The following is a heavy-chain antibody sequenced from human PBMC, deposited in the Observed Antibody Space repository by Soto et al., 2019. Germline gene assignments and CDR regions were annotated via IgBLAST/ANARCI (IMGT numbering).Heavy chain of an antibody. J-gene: IGHJ3*02. Sequence: SETLSLTCTVSGGSISSGGYYWSWIRQHPGKGLEWIGYIYYSGSTYYNPSLKSRVTISVDTSKNQFSLKLSSVTAADTAVYYCARMGLLYYYDSSGYSGAFDIWGQGTMVTVSS. CDR3: ARMGLLYYYDSSGYSGAFDI. CDR1: GGSISSGGYY. D-gene: IGHD3-22*01. CDR2: IYYSGST. V-gene: IGHV4-31*03.